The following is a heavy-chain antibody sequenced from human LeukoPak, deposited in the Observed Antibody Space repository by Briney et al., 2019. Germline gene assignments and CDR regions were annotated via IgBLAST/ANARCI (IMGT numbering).Heavy chain of an antibody. V-gene: IGHV4-38-2*02. D-gene: IGHD3-10*01. CDR1: GYSISSGSY. J-gene: IGHJ4*02. CDR2: IYHSGST. Sequence: SETLSLTCTVSGYSISSGSYWGRIRQPPGKGLEWIGTIYHSGSTYYNPSLKSRVTISVDTSKNQFSLKLSSVTAADTAVYYCARGLWFGEYYFDYWGQGTLVTVSS. CDR3: ARGLWFGEYYFDY.